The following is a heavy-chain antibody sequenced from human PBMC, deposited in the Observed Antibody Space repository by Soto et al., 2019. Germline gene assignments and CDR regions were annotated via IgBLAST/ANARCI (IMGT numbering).Heavy chain of an antibody. Sequence: ASVKVSCKASGYTFTSYAMHWVRQAPGQRLEWMGWINAGNGNTKYSQKFQGRVTVTRDTSASTAYMELSSLRSEDTAVYYCARDRGEDIVVVPAASNWFDPWGQGTLVTVSS. D-gene: IGHD2-2*01. CDR1: GYTFTSYA. CDR2: INAGNGNT. V-gene: IGHV1-3*01. CDR3: ARDRGEDIVVVPAASNWFDP. J-gene: IGHJ5*02.